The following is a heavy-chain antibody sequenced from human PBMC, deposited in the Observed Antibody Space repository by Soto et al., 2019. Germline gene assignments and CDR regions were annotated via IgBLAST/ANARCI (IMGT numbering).Heavy chain of an antibody. J-gene: IGHJ4*02. CDR1: GYTFTGYY. D-gene: IGHD2-15*01. CDR2: INPNSGAT. V-gene: IGHV1-2*04. CDR3: ATGPTTHS. Sequence: QVQLVQSGAEVKKPGASVKVSCKTSGYTFTGYYIHWVRQAPGQGLEWMGCINPNSGATNYAQKFRGWVTMTRDPSISTAYMVVSRLTSDDTAVCYCATGPTTHSWGQGTLVTVSS.